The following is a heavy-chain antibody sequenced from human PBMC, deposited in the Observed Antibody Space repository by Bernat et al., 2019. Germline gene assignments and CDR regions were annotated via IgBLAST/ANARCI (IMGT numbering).Heavy chain of an antibody. D-gene: IGHD3-10*01. CDR2: IFHSGPI. CDR3: AVYYGSGNYYAHYYYYMDV. CDR1: GYPISSGYY. V-gene: IGHV4-38-2*01. Sequence: QVRLQESGPGLVKPSETLSLTCAVSGYPISSGYYWGWIRQPPGKVLEWIASIFHSGPIYYNPSLKSRVTISVDTSKNQFSLKLTSVTAAATAVYYCAVYYGSGNYYAHYYYYMDVWGKGTTVTVSS. J-gene: IGHJ6*03.